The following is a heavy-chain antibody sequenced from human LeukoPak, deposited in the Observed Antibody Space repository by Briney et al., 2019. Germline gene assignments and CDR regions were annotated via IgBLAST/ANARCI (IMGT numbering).Heavy chain of an antibody. CDR2: ISAYNGNT. J-gene: IGHJ6*02. Sequence: GASVKVSCKASGYTFTSYGIRWVRQAPGQGLEWMGLISAYNGNTNYAQKLQGRVTMTTDTSTSTAYMELRSLRSDDTAVYYCARDQDTAMPLYYYYGMDVWGQGTTVTVSS. CDR3: ARDQDTAMPLYYYYGMDV. V-gene: IGHV1-18*01. D-gene: IGHD5-18*01. CDR1: GYTFTSYG.